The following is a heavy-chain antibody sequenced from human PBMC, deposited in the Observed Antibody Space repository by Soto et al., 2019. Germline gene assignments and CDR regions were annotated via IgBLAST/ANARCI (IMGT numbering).Heavy chain of an antibody. CDR1: GYTFTSYA. Sequence: ASVKVSCKASGYTFTSYAMHWVRQAPGQRLEWMGWINAGNGNTKYSQKFQGRVTITRDTSASAAYMELSSLRSEDTAVYYCAVGATTWGYYYYGMDVWGQGTTVTVSS. J-gene: IGHJ6*02. CDR3: AVGATTWGYYYYGMDV. CDR2: INAGNGNT. V-gene: IGHV1-3*01. D-gene: IGHD1-26*01.